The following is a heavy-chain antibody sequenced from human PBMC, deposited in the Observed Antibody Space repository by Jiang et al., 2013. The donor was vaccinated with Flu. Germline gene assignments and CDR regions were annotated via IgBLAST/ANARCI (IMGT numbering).Heavy chain of an antibody. J-gene: IGHJ5*02. CDR2: IYYSGST. D-gene: IGHD2-2*01. CDR1: GDSISNYY. CDR3: ARSPKPYCSSTGCYVDNWFDP. Sequence: GPGLVKPSETLSLTCTVSGDSISNYYWNWIRQSPGKGLEWIGYIYYSGSTNYNPSLSSRVTMSVDSSKNQFSLNLISVTAADTAVYYCARSPKPYCSSTGCYVDNWFDPWGQGTLVTVAS. V-gene: IGHV4-59*08.